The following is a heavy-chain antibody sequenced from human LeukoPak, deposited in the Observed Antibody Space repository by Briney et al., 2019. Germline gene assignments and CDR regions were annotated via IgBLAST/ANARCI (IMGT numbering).Heavy chain of an antibody. D-gene: IGHD1-26*01. CDR2: IYSGGST. V-gene: IGHV3-66*02. Sequence: GGSLRLSCAASGFTLSSNYMSWVRQAPGKGLEWVSVIYSGGSTYYADSVKGRFTISRDNSKNTLYLQMNSLRAEDTAVYYCASEVGATTTDYWGQGTLVTVSS. CDR1: GFTLSSNY. CDR3: ASEVGATTTDY. J-gene: IGHJ4*02.